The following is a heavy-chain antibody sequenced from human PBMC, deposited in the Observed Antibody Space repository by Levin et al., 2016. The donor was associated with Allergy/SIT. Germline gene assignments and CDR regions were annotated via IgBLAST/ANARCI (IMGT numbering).Heavy chain of an antibody. D-gene: IGHD3-16*02. Sequence: SETLSLTCTVSGGSISSGSHYWSWIRQPPGKGLEWIGYIYYGVNTNYNPSLKSRATILADTSKNQFSLKLTSVTAADTAVYYCASLAGYPGDWFDPWGQGTLVTVSS. V-gene: IGHV4-31*03. CDR1: GGSISSGSHY. CDR3: ASLAGYPGDWFDP. CDR2: IYYGVNT. J-gene: IGHJ5*02.